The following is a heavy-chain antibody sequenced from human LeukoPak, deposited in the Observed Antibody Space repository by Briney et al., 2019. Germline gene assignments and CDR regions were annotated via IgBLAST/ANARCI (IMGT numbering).Heavy chain of an antibody. CDR2: IYYSGST. CDR1: GGSISSYY. CDR3: ARGGWSLDY. J-gene: IGHJ4*02. Sequence: SETLSLTSTVSGGSISSYYWSWIRQPPGKGLEWIGYIYYSGSTTYNPSLKSRVTISVDTSNNQFSLKLSSVTAADTAVYYCARGGWSLDYWGQGTLVTVSS. D-gene: IGHD2-15*01. V-gene: IGHV4-59*01.